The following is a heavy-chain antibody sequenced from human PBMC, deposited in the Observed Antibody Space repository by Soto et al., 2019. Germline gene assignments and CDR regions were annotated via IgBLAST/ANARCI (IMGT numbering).Heavy chain of an antibody. D-gene: IGHD3-10*01. CDR3: AREVQVHTPAFVY. CDR1: GGTFNTYA. CDR2: ISPMFGAA. V-gene: IGHV1-69*19. J-gene: IGHJ4*02. Sequence: QVQLVQSGAEMKKPGSSVKVSCQSSGGTFNTYAMNWVRQAPGQGPELMGDISPMFGAANYAPKFQGRVTITADDSTGTSYMQLSSLTSEDTALYFCAREVQVHTPAFVYWGQGTLVTVSS.